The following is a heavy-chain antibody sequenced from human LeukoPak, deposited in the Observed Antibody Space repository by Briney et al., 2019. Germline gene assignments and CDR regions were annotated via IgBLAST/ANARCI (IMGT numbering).Heavy chain of an antibody. Sequence: SGTLSLTCTVSGGSISNYYWSWIRQPPGKGLEWIGYIYNSGHTNYNPSLKSRVTISVETSKNQFSLKLSSVTAADTAVYYCATTGYRGFDIWGQGTMVTVSS. CDR3: ATTGYRGFDI. CDR1: GGSISNYY. CDR2: IYNSGHT. J-gene: IGHJ3*02. D-gene: IGHD5-18*01. V-gene: IGHV4-59*01.